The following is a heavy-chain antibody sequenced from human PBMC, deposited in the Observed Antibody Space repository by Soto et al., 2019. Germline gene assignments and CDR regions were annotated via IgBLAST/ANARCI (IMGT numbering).Heavy chain of an antibody. CDR3: ARDIVVVPAAFDY. CDR1: GYTFTRYC. J-gene: IGHJ4*02. D-gene: IGHD2-2*01. V-gene: IGHV1-18*04. CDR2: ISAYNGNT. Sequence: ASVKVSCKASGYTFTRYCISWVRQAPGQGLEWMGWISAYNGNTNYARKLQGRVTMTTDTSTSTAYMELRSLRSDDTAVYYCARDIVVVPAAFDYWGQGTLVTVSS.